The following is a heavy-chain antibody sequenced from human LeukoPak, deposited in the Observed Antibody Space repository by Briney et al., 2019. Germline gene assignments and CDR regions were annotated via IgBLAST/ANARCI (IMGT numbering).Heavy chain of an antibody. CDR3: ARESSTSGYYYYGMDV. CDR1: GYTFTSYG. CDR2: ISAYNGNT. J-gene: IGHJ6*02. Sequence: ALVKVSCKASGYTFTSYGISWVRQAPGQGLEWMGWISAYNGNTNYAQKLQGRVTMTTDTSTSTAYMELRSLRSDDTAVYYCARESSTSGYYYYGMDVWGQGTTVTVSS. D-gene: IGHD2-2*01. V-gene: IGHV1-18*01.